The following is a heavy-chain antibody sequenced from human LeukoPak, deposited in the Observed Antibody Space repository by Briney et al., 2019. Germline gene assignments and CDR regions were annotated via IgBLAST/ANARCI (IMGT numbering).Heavy chain of an antibody. V-gene: IGHV4-59*01. CDR1: GGSISSSY. D-gene: IGHD6-13*01. J-gene: IGHJ4*02. Sequence: PSETLSLTCTVSGGSISSSYWSWVRQPPGKGLEWIGYIYYSGSTNYNPSLKSRVTMPVDTSKNQFSLNLSSVTAADTAVYYCARGPYSSRYDYWGQGTVVTVSS. CDR2: IYYSGST. CDR3: ARGPYSSRYDY.